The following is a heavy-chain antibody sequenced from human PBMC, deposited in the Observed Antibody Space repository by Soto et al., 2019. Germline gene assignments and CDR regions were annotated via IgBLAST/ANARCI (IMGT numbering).Heavy chain of an antibody. CDR2: INHSGST. D-gene: IGHD4-17*01. CDR1: GGSFSGYY. J-gene: IGHJ6*02. Sequence: SETLSLTCAVYGGSFSGYYWSWIRQPPGKGLEWIGEINHSGSTNYNPSLKSRVTISVDTSKNQFSLKLSSVTAADTAVYYCAGGYGDYEYYYYGTDVWGQGTTVTVSS. V-gene: IGHV4-34*01. CDR3: AGGYGDYEYYYYGTDV.